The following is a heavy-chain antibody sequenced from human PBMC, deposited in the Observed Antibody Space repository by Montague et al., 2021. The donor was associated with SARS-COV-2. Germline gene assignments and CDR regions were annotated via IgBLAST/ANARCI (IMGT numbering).Heavy chain of an antibody. CDR2: IINSGTT. Sequence: SETLSLTCTVSGGSISSYYWSWIRQPAGKGLEWIGHIINSGTTNYNPTLKSRVTISVDTSKNQFSLKLSSVTAADTAVYYCARTPVSGYHGGFDYWGQGTLVTVSA. CDR1: GGSISSYY. J-gene: IGHJ4*02. CDR3: ARTPVSGYHGGFDY. V-gene: IGHV4-59*01. D-gene: IGHD3-16*02.